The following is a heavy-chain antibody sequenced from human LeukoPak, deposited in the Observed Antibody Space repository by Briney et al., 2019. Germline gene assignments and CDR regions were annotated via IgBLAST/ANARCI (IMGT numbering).Heavy chain of an antibody. CDR2: IIPIFGTA. D-gene: IGHD3-3*01. V-gene: IGHV1-69*13. J-gene: IGHJ6*03. CDR3: ARCRIFGTPTSPYYYYMDV. Sequence: ASVKLSCNASGGTFGSYAISWVRQAPGQGLEWMGGIIPIFGTANYAQKFQGRVTSTADESTSTDYMELSSLRSEDTAVYYYARCRIFGTPTSPYYYYMDVWGKGTTVTVSS. CDR1: GGTFGSYA.